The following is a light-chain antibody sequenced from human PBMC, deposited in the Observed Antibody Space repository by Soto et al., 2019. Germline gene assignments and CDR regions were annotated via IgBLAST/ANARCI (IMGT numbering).Light chain of an antibody. CDR1: SNDVGGFNY. J-gene: IGLJ1*01. CDR2: DVT. Sequence: QSALTQPASVSGSPGQSITISCTGTSNDVGGFNYVSWYQQHPGKAPKLMIYDVTNRPSGLSNRFSGSKSGNTASLTISGLQAEDEADYYCSSYTTSSSYVFGTGTKLTVL. V-gene: IGLV2-14*03. CDR3: SSYTTSSSYV.